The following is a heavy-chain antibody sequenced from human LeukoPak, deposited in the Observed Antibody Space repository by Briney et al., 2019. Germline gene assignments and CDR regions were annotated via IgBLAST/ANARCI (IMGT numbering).Heavy chain of an antibody. CDR3: ARGERYDTYMDV. J-gene: IGHJ6*03. Sequence: ASVKVSCKASGYTFTSHDMHWVRQAPGQRLEWMGCINADNGNTKYSQEFQGRVTITRDISASTVYMELSSLRSEDTAVYYCARGERYDTYMDVWGKGTTVTVSS. D-gene: IGHD3-9*01. V-gene: IGHV1-3*03. CDR2: INADNGNT. CDR1: GYTFTSHD.